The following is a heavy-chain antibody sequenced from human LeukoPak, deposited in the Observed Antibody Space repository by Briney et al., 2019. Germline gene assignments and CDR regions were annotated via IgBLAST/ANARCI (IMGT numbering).Heavy chain of an antibody. Sequence: PGGSLRLSCVGSGFTFSDAWMSWVRQAPGKGLEWVANIKQDGSEKYYVDSVKGRFTISRDNAKNSLYLQMNSLRAEDTAVYYCASRLYFDYWGQGTLVTVSS. V-gene: IGHV3-7*01. CDR1: GFTFSDAW. J-gene: IGHJ4*02. CDR3: ASRLYFDY. CDR2: IKQDGSEK. D-gene: IGHD4-11*01.